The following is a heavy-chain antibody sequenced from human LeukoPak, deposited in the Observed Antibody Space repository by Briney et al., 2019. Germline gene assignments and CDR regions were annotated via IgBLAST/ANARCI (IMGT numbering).Heavy chain of an antibody. V-gene: IGHV3-21*01. J-gene: IGHJ4*02. Sequence: PGGSLRLSCAASGFTFDDYAMNWIRQAPGKGLEWVSSFGTRSTSVYHAGSVEGRFAISRDNAKNSLYLQMNSLRAEDTALYYCAREVSEGFDFWGQGTLVTVSS. CDR1: GFTFDDYA. D-gene: IGHD3-22*01. CDR2: FGTRSTSV. CDR3: AREVSEGFDF.